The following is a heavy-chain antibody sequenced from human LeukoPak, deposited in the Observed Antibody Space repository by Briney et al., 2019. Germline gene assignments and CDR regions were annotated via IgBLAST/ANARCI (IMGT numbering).Heavy chain of an antibody. J-gene: IGHJ4*02. CDR2: IYHSGST. CDR1: GGSISSGGYY. D-gene: IGHD2-2*01. V-gene: IGHV4-30-2*01. Sequence: SQTLSLTCTVSGGSISSGGYYWSWIRQPPGKGLEWIGYIYHSGSTYYNPSLKSRVTISVDRSKNQFSLKLSSVTAADTAVYYCARDPIVVVPVATGNWGQGTLVTVSS. CDR3: ARDPIVVVPVATGN.